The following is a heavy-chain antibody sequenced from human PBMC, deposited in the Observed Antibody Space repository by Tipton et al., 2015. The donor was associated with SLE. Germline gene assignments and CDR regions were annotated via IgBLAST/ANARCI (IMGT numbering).Heavy chain of an antibody. CDR2: INHSGST. CDR1: GGSFSGYY. V-gene: IGHV4-34*01. J-gene: IGHJ5*02. Sequence: LRLSCAVYGGSFSGYYWSWIRQPPGKGLEWIGEINHSGSTNYNPSLKSRVTISVDTSKNQFSLKLSSVTAADTAVYYCARFTYYDSPFDPWGQGTLVTVSS. D-gene: IGHD3-22*01. CDR3: ARFTYYDSPFDP.